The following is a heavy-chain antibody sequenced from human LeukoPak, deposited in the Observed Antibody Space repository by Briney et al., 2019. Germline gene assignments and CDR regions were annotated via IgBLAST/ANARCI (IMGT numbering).Heavy chain of an antibody. Sequence: GASVKVSCKAPGGTFSSYAISWVRQAPGQGLEWMGRIIPIFGIANYAQKFQGRVTITADKSTSTAYMELSSLRSEDTAVYYCARESSGPTIDIWGQGTMVTVSS. CDR1: GGTFSSYA. V-gene: IGHV1-69*04. D-gene: IGHD3-22*01. CDR2: IIPIFGIA. J-gene: IGHJ3*02. CDR3: ARESSGPTIDI.